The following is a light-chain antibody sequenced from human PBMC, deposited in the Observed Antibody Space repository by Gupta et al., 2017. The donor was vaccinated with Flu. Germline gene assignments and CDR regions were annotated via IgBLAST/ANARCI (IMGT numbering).Light chain of an antibody. Sequence: VLTQSPATLSLSPGERATLSCRASQSISRYLAWYQQKPGQAPRLLIYQASNRAAGIPARFSGSGSGTDFTRTISSLEPQDFAVYYCQSPWTFGGGTKVEIK. CDR3: QSPWT. CDR2: QAS. J-gene: IGKJ4*01. V-gene: IGKV3-11*01. CDR1: QSISRY.